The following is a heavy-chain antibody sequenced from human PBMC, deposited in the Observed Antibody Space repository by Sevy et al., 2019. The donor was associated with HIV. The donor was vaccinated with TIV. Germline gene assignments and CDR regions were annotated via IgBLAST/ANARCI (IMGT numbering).Heavy chain of an antibody. Sequence: GGSLRLSCEASGFTFSDYDMHWVRQAPGKGLEWLSFISDGGHITFYVDSVRGRFTVSRDNAKNALYLQVNSLKTDDAAVYYCVGESSSGGAGNCYDVLDLWGQGTTVTVSS. CDR2: ISDGGHIT. V-gene: IGHV3-30*03. D-gene: IGHD3-10*01. J-gene: IGHJ3*01. CDR1: GFTFSDYD. CDR3: VGESSSGGAGNCYDVLDL.